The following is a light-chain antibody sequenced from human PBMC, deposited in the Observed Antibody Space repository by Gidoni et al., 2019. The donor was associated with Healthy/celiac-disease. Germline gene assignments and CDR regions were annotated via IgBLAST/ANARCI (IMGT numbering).Light chain of an antibody. V-gene: IGKV1-33*01. CDR1: QDISNY. J-gene: IGKJ4*01. Sequence: DIHMTQSQSSLSASVGDRVTITCQASQDISNYLNWYQQKPGKAPKLLIYDASNLEAGVPSRFSGRGSGTDFTFTISSLQPEDIATYYCQQYDNLPSLTFGGGTKVEIK. CDR2: DAS. CDR3: QQYDNLPSLT.